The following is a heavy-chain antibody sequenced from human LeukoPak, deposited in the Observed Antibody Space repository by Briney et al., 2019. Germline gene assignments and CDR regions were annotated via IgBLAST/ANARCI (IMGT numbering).Heavy chain of an antibody. CDR1: GLTFSDYL. D-gene: IGHD6-19*01. J-gene: IGHJ4*02. Sequence: PGGSLRLSCAASGLTFSDYLMDWVRQTPGKGLEWVGRSRNKGHSYTTEYAASVKGRFTISRDDSKSSLSLQMNSPKSEDTAVYYCAAGARGSGPFDYWGQGTPVTVST. CDR3: AAGARGSGPFDY. V-gene: IGHV3-72*01. CDR2: SRNKGHSYTT.